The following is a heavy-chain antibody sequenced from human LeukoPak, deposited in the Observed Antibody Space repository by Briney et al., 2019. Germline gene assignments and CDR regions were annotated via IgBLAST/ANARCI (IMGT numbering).Heavy chain of an antibody. CDR3: ARHVTAMVDY. J-gene: IGHJ4*02. V-gene: IGHV5-51*01. CDR2: IYPGDSDT. CDR1: GYSFTTYW. Sequence: NLGESLKISCKGSGYSFTTYWIGWVRQMPGKGLGWMGIIYPGDSDTRYSPSFLGQVTISADKSISTAYLQWSSLKASDTAMYYCARHVTAMVDYWGQGTLVTVSS. D-gene: IGHD5-18*01.